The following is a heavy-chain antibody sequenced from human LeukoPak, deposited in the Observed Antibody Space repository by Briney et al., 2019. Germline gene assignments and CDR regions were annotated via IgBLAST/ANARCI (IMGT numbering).Heavy chain of an antibody. CDR2: IYYSGST. J-gene: IGHJ4*02. Sequence: SETLSLTCTVSGGSISSSSYYWGWIRQPPGKGLEWIGSIYYSGSTYYNPSLKSRVTISVDTSKNQFSLKLSSVTAADTAVYYCARITVTTGGVDYWGQGTLATVSS. V-gene: IGHV4-39*01. D-gene: IGHD4-17*01. CDR3: ARITVTTGGVDY. CDR1: GGSISSSSYY.